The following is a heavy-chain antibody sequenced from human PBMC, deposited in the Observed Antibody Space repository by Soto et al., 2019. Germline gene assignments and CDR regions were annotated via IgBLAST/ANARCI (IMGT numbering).Heavy chain of an antibody. CDR3: ARDASGYDFDY. CDR1: GFTFSDYN. CDR2: IGSGDNYR. J-gene: IGHJ4*02. V-gene: IGHV3-21*01. D-gene: IGHD5-12*01. Sequence: EVQLVESGGGLVKPGGSLRLSCGASGFTFSDYNMIWVRQAPGKGLEWVSYIGSGDNYRYYADSVKGRFTISRDNAKKSLQLQMNSLRAEDTAVYYCARDASGYDFDYWGQGTLVNVSS.